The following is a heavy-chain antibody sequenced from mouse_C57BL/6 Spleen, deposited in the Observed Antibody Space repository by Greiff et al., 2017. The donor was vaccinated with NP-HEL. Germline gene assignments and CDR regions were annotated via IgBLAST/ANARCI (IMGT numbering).Heavy chain of an antibody. V-gene: IGHV4-1*01. D-gene: IGHD2-4*01. Sequence: EVKLLESGGGLVQPGGSLKLSCAASGIDFSRYWMSWVRRAPGKGLEWIGEINPDSSTINYAPSLKDKFIISRDNAKNTLYLQMSKVRSEDTALYYCASIYYDYDRYAMDYWGQGTSVTVSS. CDR1: GIDFSRYW. J-gene: IGHJ4*01. CDR3: ASIYYDYDRYAMDY. CDR2: INPDSSTI.